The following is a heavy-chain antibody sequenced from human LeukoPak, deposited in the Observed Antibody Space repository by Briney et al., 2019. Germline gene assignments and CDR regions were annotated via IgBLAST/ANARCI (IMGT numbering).Heavy chain of an antibody. CDR1: GGSFSGYY. CDR3: ARPRDSSSLFDY. Sequence: PETLSLTCAVYGGSFSGYYWSWIRQPPGKGLEWIGEINHSGSTNYNPFLKSRVTISVDTSKNQFSLKLSSVTAADTAVYYCARPRDSSSLFDYWGQGTLITVSS. J-gene: IGHJ4*02. CDR2: INHSGST. D-gene: IGHD6-13*01. V-gene: IGHV4-34*01.